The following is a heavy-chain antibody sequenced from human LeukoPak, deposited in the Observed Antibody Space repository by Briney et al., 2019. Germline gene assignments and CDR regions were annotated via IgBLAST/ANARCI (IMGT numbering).Heavy chain of an antibody. J-gene: IGHJ4*02. V-gene: IGHV3-66*01. CDR2: IHSGGNT. CDR1: GFTFSTYS. Sequence: PGGSLRLSCAASGFTFSTYSMNWVRQAPGKGLEWVSVIHSGGNTYYADSVNDRFTITRDSSKNAVYLQMNGLRAEDTAVYYCARTWVFGVPFDYWGQGTLVTVSS. CDR3: ARTWVFGVPFDY. D-gene: IGHD3-3*01.